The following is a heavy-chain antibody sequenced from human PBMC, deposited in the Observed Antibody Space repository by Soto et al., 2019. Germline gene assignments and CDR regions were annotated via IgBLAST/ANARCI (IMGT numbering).Heavy chain of an antibody. J-gene: IGHJ4*02. CDR3: AKEKNVLRFLEWLPAGWITDY. CDR2: ISGSGGST. D-gene: IGHD3-3*01. V-gene: IGHV3-23*01. Sequence: PGGSLRLSCAASGFTFSSYAMSWVRQAPGKGLEWVSAISGSGGSTYYADSVKGRFTISRDNSKNTLYLQMNSLRAEDTAVYYCAKEKNVLRFLEWLPAGWITDYWGQGTLVTVSS. CDR1: GFTFSSYA.